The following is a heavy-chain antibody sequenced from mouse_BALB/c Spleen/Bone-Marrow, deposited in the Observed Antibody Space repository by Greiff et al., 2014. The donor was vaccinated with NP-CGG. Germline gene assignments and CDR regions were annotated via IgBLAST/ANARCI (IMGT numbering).Heavy chain of an antibody. CDR3: ARSGGYDGFAY. Sequence: EVQLQQSGPELVKPGASVKISCKASGYSFTGYFMNWVMQSHGKSLEWIGRINPYNGDTFYNQKFKGKATLTVDKSSSTAHMELRSLASEDSAVYYCARSGGYDGFAYWGQGTLVTVSA. D-gene: IGHD2-2*01. J-gene: IGHJ3*01. CDR2: INPYNGDT. V-gene: IGHV1-20*02. CDR1: GYSFTGYF.